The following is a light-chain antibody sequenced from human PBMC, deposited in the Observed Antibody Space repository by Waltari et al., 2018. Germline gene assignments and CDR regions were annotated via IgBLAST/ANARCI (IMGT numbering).Light chain of an antibody. Sequence: DIVLTQSAAILSLSPAERAYLSCRASQSATNYLAWYQQKPGQAPRLLIYDTSNRATGIPARFSGSGFGTDFTLTISSLEPEDFAIYYCQQRRDWPLTFGGGTKVEIK. V-gene: IGKV3-11*01. CDR1: QSATNY. J-gene: IGKJ4*01. CDR2: DTS. CDR3: QQRRDWPLT.